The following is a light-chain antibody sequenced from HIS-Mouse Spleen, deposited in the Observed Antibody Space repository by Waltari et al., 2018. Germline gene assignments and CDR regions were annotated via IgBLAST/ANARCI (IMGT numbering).Light chain of an antibody. V-gene: IGKV3-20*01. CDR2: GAS. CDR3: QQYGSSLSWT. Sequence: ETVLTQSPGTLSLSPGERATLSCRASQSVSSSYLAWYQQKPGQAPRLLIYGASSRATGIPDRFSGSGSTTDFTLTISKLEPEDFAVYYCQQYGSSLSWTFGQGTKVEIK. CDR1: QSVSSSY. J-gene: IGKJ1*01.